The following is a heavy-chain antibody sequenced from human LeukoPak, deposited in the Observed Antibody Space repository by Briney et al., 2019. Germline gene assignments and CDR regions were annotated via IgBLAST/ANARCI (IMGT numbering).Heavy chain of an antibody. CDR3: ARGPPSRDGYRTVGFDP. CDR2: IYSGGST. D-gene: IGHD5-24*01. J-gene: IGHJ5*02. CDR1: GFTFSSYE. Sequence: GGSLRLSCAASGFTFSSYEMNWVRQAPGKGLEWVSAIYSGGSTYYADSVKGRFTISRDISKNILYLQMNSLRAEDTAVYYCARGPPSRDGYRTVGFDPWGQGTLVTVSS. V-gene: IGHV3-66*01.